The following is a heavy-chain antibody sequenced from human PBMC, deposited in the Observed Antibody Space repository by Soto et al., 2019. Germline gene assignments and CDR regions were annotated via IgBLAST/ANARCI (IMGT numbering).Heavy chain of an antibody. J-gene: IGHJ5*02. Sequence: PSETLSLTCTVSGGSISSSSYYWGWIRQPPGKGLEWIGSIYYSGSTYYNPSLKSRVTISVDTSKNQFSLKLSSVTAADTAVYYCARVPLIAMVNNWFDPWAQGTLVPVSS. V-gene: IGHV4-39*01. D-gene: IGHD5-18*01. CDR1: GGSISSSSYY. CDR2: IYYSGST. CDR3: ARVPLIAMVNNWFDP.